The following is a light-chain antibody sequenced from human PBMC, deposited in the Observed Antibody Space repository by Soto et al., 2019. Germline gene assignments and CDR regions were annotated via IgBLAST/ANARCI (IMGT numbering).Light chain of an antibody. CDR2: DVF. Sequence: QSALTQPPSVSGSPGQSVTLSCTGTSSDVGSYNGVSWYQQPPGTAPKLMIYDVFNRPSGVPDRFSGSKSGNTASLTISGLQAEDEGDHYCSSYTTSSTYVFGTGTKLTVL. CDR1: SSDVGSYNG. CDR3: SSYTTSSTYV. J-gene: IGLJ1*01. V-gene: IGLV2-18*02.